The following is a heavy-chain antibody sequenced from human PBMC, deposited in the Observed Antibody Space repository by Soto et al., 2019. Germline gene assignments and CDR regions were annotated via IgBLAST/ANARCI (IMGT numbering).Heavy chain of an antibody. V-gene: IGHV1-24*01. CDR3: ARDKRVVVAAYDYYYYYMDV. Sequence: ASVKVSCKVSGYTLTELSMHWVRQAPGKGLEWMGGFDPEDGETIYAQKFQGRVTMTEDTSTDTAYMELSSLRSEDTAVYYCARDKRVVVAAYDYYYYYMDVWGKGTTVTVSS. J-gene: IGHJ6*03. CDR1: GYTLTELS. D-gene: IGHD2-15*01. CDR2: FDPEDGET.